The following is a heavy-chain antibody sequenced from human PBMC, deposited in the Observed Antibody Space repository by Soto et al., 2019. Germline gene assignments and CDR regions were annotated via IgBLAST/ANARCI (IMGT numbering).Heavy chain of an antibody. CDR2: IKSKTDGGTT. Sequence: GGSLRLSCAASGFTFSNAWINWVRQAPGKGLEWVGRIKSKTDGGTTDYAEPVKGRFAISRDDSNNMVYLQMNSLKVEDTAVYYCTTDSYSTIIIVRFDYWGHGTLVTVSS. J-gene: IGHJ4*01. D-gene: IGHD3-22*01. CDR1: GFTFSNAW. V-gene: IGHV3-15*07. CDR3: TTDSYSTIIIVRFDY.